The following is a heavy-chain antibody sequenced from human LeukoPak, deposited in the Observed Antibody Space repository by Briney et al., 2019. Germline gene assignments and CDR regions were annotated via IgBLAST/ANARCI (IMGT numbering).Heavy chain of an antibody. D-gene: IGHD2-2*01. CDR2: VRSDGGIK. CDR1: GFTFSNYG. J-gene: IGHJ4*02. Sequence: PGRSLRLSCAASGFTFSNYGIHWVCQAPGKGLEWVAFVRSDGGIKYYADSVKGRFTISRDNSRTTVYLQMNSLRAEDTAVYHCAKDLPAAYFDYWGQGTLVTVSS. V-gene: IGHV3-30*02. CDR3: AKDLPAAYFDY.